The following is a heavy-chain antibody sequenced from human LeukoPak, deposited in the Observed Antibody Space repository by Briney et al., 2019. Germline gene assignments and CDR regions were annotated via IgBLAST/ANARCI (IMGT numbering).Heavy chain of an antibody. CDR1: GFTVSSKY. J-gene: IGHJ4*02. CDR2: IYSGGNT. Sequence: HSGGSLRLSCAASGFTVSSKYMSWVRQAPGKGLEWVSVIYSGGNTYYADSVKGRFTISRDNSKNTVNLQMNSLRAEDTAVYYCASGIAVGPIYFDYWGQGTLVTVSS. CDR3: ASGIAVGPIYFDY. V-gene: IGHV3-66*01. D-gene: IGHD6-19*01.